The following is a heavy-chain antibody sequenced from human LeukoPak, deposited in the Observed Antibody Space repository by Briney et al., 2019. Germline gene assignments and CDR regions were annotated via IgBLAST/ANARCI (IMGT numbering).Heavy chain of an antibody. CDR3: ARFCSGGSCYPTLYYFDY. Sequence: SETLSLTCTVSGGSISSYYWSWIRQPPGKGLEWIGEINHSGSTNYNPSLKSRVTISVDTSKNQFSLKLSSVTAADTAVYYCARFCSGGSCYPTLYYFDYWGQGTLVTVSS. J-gene: IGHJ4*02. CDR2: INHSGST. CDR1: GGSISSYY. D-gene: IGHD2-15*01. V-gene: IGHV4-34*01.